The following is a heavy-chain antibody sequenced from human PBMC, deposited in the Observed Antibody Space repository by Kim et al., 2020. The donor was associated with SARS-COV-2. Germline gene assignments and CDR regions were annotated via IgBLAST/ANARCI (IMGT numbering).Heavy chain of an antibody. J-gene: IGHJ6*02. Sequence: GGSLRLSCAASGFTFSNAWMSWVRQAPGKGLEWVGRIKSKTDGGTTDYAAPVKGRFTISRDDSKNTLYLQMNSLKTEDTAVYYCTTDPSALPYSSSWWDSGWYVKYYYYYGMDVWGQGTTVTVSS. CDR1: GFTFSNAW. CDR2: IKSKTDGGTT. V-gene: IGHV3-15*01. CDR3: TTDPSALPYSSSWWDSGWYVKYYYYYGMDV. D-gene: IGHD6-13*01.